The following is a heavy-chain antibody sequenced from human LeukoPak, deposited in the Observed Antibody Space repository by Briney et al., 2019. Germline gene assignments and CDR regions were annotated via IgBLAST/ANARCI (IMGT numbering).Heavy chain of an antibody. Sequence: PPETLSLTCAVYGGSFSGYYWSWIRQPPGKGLEWIGEINHSGSTNYNPSLKSRVTISVDTSTNQFSLKLGSLTAADTAVSYCARRTRWLQFWYFDYWGQGTLVTVSS. J-gene: IGHJ4*02. D-gene: IGHD5-24*01. CDR2: INHSGST. CDR1: GGSFSGYY. V-gene: IGHV4-34*01. CDR3: ARRTRWLQFWYFDY.